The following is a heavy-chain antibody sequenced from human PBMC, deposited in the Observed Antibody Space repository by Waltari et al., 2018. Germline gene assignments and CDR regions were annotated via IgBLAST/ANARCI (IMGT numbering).Heavy chain of an antibody. CDR2: ISYDGSNK. CDR3: AKGKPNRGYFDY. Sequence: QVQLVESGGGVVQPGRSLRLSCAASGFTFSSYGMHWVRQAPGKGLEWVAVISYDGSNKYYADSVKGRFTISRDNSKNTLYLQMNSLRAEDTAVYYCAKGKPNRGYFDYWGQGTLVTVSS. CDR1: GFTFSSYG. D-gene: IGHD2-8*01. V-gene: IGHV3-30*18. J-gene: IGHJ4*02.